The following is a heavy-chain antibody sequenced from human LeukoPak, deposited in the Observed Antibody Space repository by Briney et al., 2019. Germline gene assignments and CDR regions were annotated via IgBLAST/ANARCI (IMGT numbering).Heavy chain of an antibody. D-gene: IGHD6-19*01. CDR3: AKGPYYGSGYYES. V-gene: IGHV3-30*18. CDR1: GFTFSSYG. J-gene: IGHJ4*02. Sequence: GGSLRLSCAASGFTFSSYGMHWVRQAPGKGLEWVAVISYDGSNEYYADSVKGRFTISRDNSNNTLYLQMNSLRAEDTAVYHRAKGPYYGSGYYESWGLGTLVTVSS. CDR2: ISYDGSNE.